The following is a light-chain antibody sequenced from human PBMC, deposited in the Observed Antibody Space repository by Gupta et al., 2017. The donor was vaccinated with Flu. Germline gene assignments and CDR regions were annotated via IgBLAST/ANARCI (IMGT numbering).Light chain of an antibody. Sequence: SPATLSLSPGERATLSCRASQSVSSNLAWYQQKPGQAPRLLIYDASKRATGIPARFSGSGSGTDFTLIISSLEPEDFAVYFCQQRSKWLTFGGGTKVEIK. J-gene: IGKJ4*01. CDR2: DAS. CDR3: QQRSKWLT. V-gene: IGKV3-11*01. CDR1: QSVSSN.